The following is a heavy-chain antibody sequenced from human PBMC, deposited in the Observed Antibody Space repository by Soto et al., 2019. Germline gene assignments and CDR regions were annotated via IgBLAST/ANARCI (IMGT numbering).Heavy chain of an antibody. CDR3: ASTYSTSWYWFDP. V-gene: IGHV2-26*04. D-gene: IGHD6-13*01. Sequence: QVTVKESGPVLVKPTETLTLTCTVSGFSLSNAGLGVSWIRQPPGKALEWLAHIFSNDEKSYSTSLKSRLTISKDTSKSQVVRIMTNMDPVDTATCYCASTYSTSWYWFDPWGQGTLVTVSS. CDR2: IFSNDEK. CDR1: GFSLSNAGLG. J-gene: IGHJ5*02.